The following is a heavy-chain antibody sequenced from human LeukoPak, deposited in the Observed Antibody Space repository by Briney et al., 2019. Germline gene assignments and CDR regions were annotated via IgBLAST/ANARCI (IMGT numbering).Heavy chain of an antibody. V-gene: IGHV3-43D*03. CDR2: ISWDGGSI. Sequence: GGSLPLSCVASGFTFDEYAMHWVRPARGKGLEWVSLISWDGGSIYYADSVKGRFTISRDNSKNSLYLQMNSLRAEDTALYYCAKDNSQGILRLWGGGELDYWGQGTLVTVSS. D-gene: IGHD3-3*01. CDR3: AKDNSQGILRLWGGGELDY. J-gene: IGHJ4*02. CDR1: GFTFDEYA.